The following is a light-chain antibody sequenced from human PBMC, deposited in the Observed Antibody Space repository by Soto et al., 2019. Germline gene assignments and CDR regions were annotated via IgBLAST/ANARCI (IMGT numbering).Light chain of an antibody. CDR2: GAS. CDR3: QQYGSSSWT. CDR1: QSVSSSY. V-gene: IGKV3-20*01. Sequence: EIVLTQSPGTLSLSPGERATLSCRASQSVSSSYLAWYQQKPGQAPRLLIYGASSRATGIPDRFSGSGSGTDFTXTISRLEPEDFAVYYCQQYGSSSWTFGQGXKXXIK. J-gene: IGKJ1*01.